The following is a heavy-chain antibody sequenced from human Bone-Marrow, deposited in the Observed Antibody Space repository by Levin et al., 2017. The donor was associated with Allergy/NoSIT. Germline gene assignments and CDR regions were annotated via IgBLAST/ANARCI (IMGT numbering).Heavy chain of an antibody. CDR3: ATAGRTSGYADAFEF. CDR2: ISHDETSI. D-gene: IGHD3-22*01. J-gene: IGHJ3*01. V-gene: IGHV3-30*04. CDR1: GSMFSSFV. Sequence: GGSLRLSCVVSGSMFSSFVLHWVRQAPGKGLEWVAVISHDETSIIYADSVKGRFTISKDNSKKTLFLQMNSLRDDDTAVYYCATAGRTSGYADAFEFWGQGTMVTVSS.